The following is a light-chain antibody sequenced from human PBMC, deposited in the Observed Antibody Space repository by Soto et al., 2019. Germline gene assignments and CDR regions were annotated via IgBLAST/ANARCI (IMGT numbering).Light chain of an antibody. CDR1: QGISSY. J-gene: IGKJ2*01. CDR3: HHLNSYPPYT. CDR2: AAS. V-gene: IGKV1-9*01. Sequence: DIQLTQSPSFLSASVGDRVTITCRASQGISSYLAWYQQTPGKAPKLLIYAASTLQSGVPSRFSGSGSGTEFTLTISSLQTEDFATYYCHHLNSYPPYTFGQGTKLEIK.